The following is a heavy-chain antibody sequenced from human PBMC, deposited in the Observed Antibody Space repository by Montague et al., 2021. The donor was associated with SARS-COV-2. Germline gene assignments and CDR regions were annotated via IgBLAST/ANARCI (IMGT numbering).Heavy chain of an antibody. Sequence: SETLSLTCTVSGGSISSSSYHWGWIRQPPGKGLEWIGSIYYSGSTYYNPSLKSRVTISVDTSKNQFSLKLSSVTAADTAVYYCARHFKVTFVRWLQPRGGFDYWGQGTLVTVSS. D-gene: IGHD5-24*01. CDR3: ARHFKVTFVRWLQPRGGFDY. CDR2: IYYSGST. J-gene: IGHJ4*02. CDR1: GGSISSSSYH. V-gene: IGHV4-39*01.